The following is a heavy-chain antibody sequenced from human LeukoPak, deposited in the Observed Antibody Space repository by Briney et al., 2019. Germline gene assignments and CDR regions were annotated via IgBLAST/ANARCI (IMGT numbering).Heavy chain of an antibody. Sequence: VGALRPSFAASGFTFSSYAMHWVRQAPCKGLEGVAVISYDGSNKYYADSVKGRLTISRDNPKNTLYLQMHSLRAEDTAVYYCARSIAVAGAYYYYGMDVWGPGTTVTVSS. V-gene: IGHV3-30*04. CDR3: ARSIAVAGAYYYYGMDV. J-gene: IGHJ6*02. CDR2: ISYDGSNK. CDR1: GFTFSSYA. D-gene: IGHD6-19*01.